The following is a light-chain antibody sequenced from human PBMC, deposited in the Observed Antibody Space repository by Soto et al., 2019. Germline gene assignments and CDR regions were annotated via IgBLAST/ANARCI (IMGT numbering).Light chain of an antibody. CDR1: QSVSSSY. Sequence: EIVLTQSPGTLSLSPGERATLSCRASQSVSSSYLAWYQQKPGQALRLLIYGASSRATGIPDMFSGSGSGTAFTLTISRLEREDVEVDYYHQYGSSPFGGGTKVEIK. J-gene: IGKJ4*01. V-gene: IGKV3-20*01. CDR2: GAS. CDR3: HQYGSSP.